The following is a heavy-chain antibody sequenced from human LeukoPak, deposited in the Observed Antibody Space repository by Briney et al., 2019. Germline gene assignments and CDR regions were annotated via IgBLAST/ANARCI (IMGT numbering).Heavy chain of an antibody. V-gene: IGHV3-7*01. CDR3: ARKGYGYSSSYYFDY. D-gene: IGHD6-6*01. CDR1: GFTFSSYW. Sequence: GGSLRLSCAASGFTFSSYWMSWVRQAPGKGLEWVANIKQDGSEKYYVDSVKGRFTISRDNAKNSLYLQMNSLRAEDTAVYYCARKGYGYSSSYYFDYWGQGTLVTVSS. CDR2: IKQDGSEK. J-gene: IGHJ4*02.